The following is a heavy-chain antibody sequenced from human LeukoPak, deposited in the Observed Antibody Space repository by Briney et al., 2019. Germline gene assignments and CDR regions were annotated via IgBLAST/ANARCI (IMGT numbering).Heavy chain of an antibody. V-gene: IGHV1-24*01. CDR3: ARGSKSVVRFLEWTPIDY. D-gene: IGHD3-3*01. CDR2: FDPKDGET. CDR1: GYTLTELS. Sequence: ASVKVSCKVSGYTLTELSMHWVRQAPGKGLEWMGSFDPKDGETIYAQKFQGRVTMTWDTSISTGYMELSRLRSDDTAVYYCARGSKSVVRFLEWTPIDYWGQGTLVTVSS. J-gene: IGHJ4*02.